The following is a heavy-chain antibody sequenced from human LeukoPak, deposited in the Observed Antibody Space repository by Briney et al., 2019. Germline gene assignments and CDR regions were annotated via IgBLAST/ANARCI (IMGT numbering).Heavy chain of an antibody. CDR3: AKEIYGDSTGGRFQH. J-gene: IGHJ1*01. CDR1: GFTFNSYA. Sequence: PGGSLRLSCAASGFTFNSYAMSWVRQAPGKGLEWVSAISGTGDSTYYADSVKGRFTLSRDNSKNTLYLQMNSLRAEDTAIYYCAKEIYGDSTGGRFQHWGQGTLAIVSS. D-gene: IGHD4-17*01. V-gene: IGHV3-23*01. CDR2: ISGTGDST.